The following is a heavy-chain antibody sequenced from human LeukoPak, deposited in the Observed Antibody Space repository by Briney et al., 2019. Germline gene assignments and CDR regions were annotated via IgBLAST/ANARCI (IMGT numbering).Heavy chain of an antibody. CDR1: GWSFNDYY. D-gene: IGHD2-2*01. Sequence: SETLSLTCAVYGWSFNDYYWNWVRQPPGKGLEWIGEINARGDTNYNPSLKSRVTISVDSSKNQFFLTLTSMIAADTAIYYCARGQVPAARGYNWFDPWGQGTLVTVSS. J-gene: IGHJ5*02. CDR3: ARGQVPAARGYNWFDP. CDR2: INARGDT. V-gene: IGHV4-34*01.